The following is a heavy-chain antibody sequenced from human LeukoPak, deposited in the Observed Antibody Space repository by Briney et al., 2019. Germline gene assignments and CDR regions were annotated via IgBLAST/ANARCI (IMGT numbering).Heavy chain of an antibody. D-gene: IGHD6-19*01. CDR3: ARDPDGYSSGWGQFDY. CDR1: GGSISSYY. J-gene: IGHJ4*02. V-gene: IGHV4-4*07. Sequence: SETLSLTCTVSGGSISSYYWSWIRQPAGKGLEWIGRIYTSGSTNYNPSLKSRVTMSVDTSKNQFSLKLSSVTAADTAVYYCARDPDGYSSGWGQFDYWGQGTLVTVSS. CDR2: IYTSGST.